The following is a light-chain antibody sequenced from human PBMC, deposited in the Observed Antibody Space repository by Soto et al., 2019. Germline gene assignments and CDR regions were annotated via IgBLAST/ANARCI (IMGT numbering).Light chain of an antibody. V-gene: IGKV1-39*01. CDR2: AAS. CDR3: QQTYNTPPT. J-gene: IGKJ1*01. CDR1: QSISTY. Sequence: DIQMTQSPSSLSASVGDRVTITCRASQSISTYLNWYHQKPGKAPKFLIYAASSLQSGVPSRFSGSGSGTDFTLTISSLQPEDFATYYCQQTYNTPPTFGQGNKVEIK.